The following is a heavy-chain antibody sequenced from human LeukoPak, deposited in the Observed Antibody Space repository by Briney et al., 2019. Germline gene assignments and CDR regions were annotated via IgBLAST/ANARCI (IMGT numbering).Heavy chain of an antibody. CDR3: ALAMVKDRHYYYYMDV. CDR1: GGTFSSYA. J-gene: IGHJ6*03. V-gene: IGHV1-69*13. CDR2: IIPIFGTA. D-gene: IGHD5-18*01. Sequence: GASVKVSCKASGGTFSSYAISWVRQAPGQGLEWMGGIIPIFGTANYAQKFQGRVTITADESTSTAYMELCSLRSEDTAVYYCALAMVKDRHYYYYMDVWGKGTTVTISS.